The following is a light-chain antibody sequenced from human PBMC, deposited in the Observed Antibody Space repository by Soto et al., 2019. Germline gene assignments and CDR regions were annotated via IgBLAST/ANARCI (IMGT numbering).Light chain of an antibody. V-gene: IGLV1-40*01. CDR3: QSYDTSLSGVI. CDR2: ADN. Sequence: QSVLTQTPSVSGAPGQKITMSCTGSSSNIGAGYDVHWYQQVPGAAPRLLIYADNNRPSGVPDRFSASKSGTSASLAITGLXGEDEANYYCQSYDTSLSGVIFGAGTQLTLL. CDR1: SSNIGAGYD. J-gene: IGLJ2*01.